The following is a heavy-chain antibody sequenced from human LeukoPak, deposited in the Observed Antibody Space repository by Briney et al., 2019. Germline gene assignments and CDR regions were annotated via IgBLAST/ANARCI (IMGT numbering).Heavy chain of an antibody. D-gene: IGHD5-24*01. Sequence: SETLSLTCTVSGGSIRRYYWSWIRQPPGKGLEWIGYIYSSGSTNYNPSLKSRVTMSVDTSKNQFSLKLSSVTAADTAVYYCARDHGDGCNYNAFDIWGEGTMVTVSS. CDR1: GGSIRRYY. CDR3: ARDHGDGCNYNAFDI. CDR2: IYSSGST. J-gene: IGHJ3*02. V-gene: IGHV4-59*01.